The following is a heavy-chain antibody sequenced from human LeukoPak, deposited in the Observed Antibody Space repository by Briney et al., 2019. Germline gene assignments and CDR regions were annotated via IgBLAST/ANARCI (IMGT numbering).Heavy chain of an antibody. D-gene: IGHD3-22*01. J-gene: IGHJ4*02. CDR2: ISSSSSYI. V-gene: IGHV3-21*01. CDR3: ARESPYYDSSGLFDY. CDR1: GFRFSSYA. Sequence: GGSLRLSCAASGFRFSSYAMTWVRQAPGKGLEWVSSISSSSSYIYYADSVKGRFTISRENAKNSLYLQMNSLRAEDTAVYYCARESPYYDSSGLFDYWGQGTLVTVSS.